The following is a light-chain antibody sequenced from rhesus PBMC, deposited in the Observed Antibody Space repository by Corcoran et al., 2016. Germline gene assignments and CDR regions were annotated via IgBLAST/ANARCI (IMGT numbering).Light chain of an antibody. V-gene: IGKV1-25*01. Sequence: DIQMTQSPFSLSVSVGDTVTIICRASQCMRYNLAWYQQKPGKVLKLLVYNAFSFQSGVPSRFSGSGSGTGFTFTISSLQPEDYATYYCKHGYYTPFTCGPGNKLDIK. J-gene: IGKJ3*01. CDR1: QCMRYN. CDR3: KHGYYTPFT. CDR2: NAF.